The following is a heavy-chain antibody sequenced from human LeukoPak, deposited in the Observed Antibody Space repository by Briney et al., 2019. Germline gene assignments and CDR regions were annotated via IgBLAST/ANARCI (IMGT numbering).Heavy chain of an antibody. CDR1: GDSISDYY. Sequence: SETLSLTCTVSGDSISDYYWSWIRQPAGKGLEWIGRFYTSESSNYNPSLKSRVTMSVDTSKNQFSLKVSSVTAADTAVYYCAREGREFDSTGSRYFYYYMDVRGKGTTVTVSS. CDR3: AREGREFDSTGSRYFYYYMDV. V-gene: IGHV4-4*07. D-gene: IGHD1-14*01. CDR2: FYTSESS. J-gene: IGHJ6*03.